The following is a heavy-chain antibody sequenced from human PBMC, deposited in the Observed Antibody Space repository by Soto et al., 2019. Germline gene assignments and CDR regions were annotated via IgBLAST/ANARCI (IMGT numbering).Heavy chain of an antibody. CDR2: INHSGSA. CDR1: GGSFSDYS. CDR3: ARGLFSGDASSGGSYYFDS. J-gene: IGHJ4*02. V-gene: IGHV4-34*01. Sequence: PSETLSLTCAVYGGSFSDYSWTWIRQPPGKALEWIGQINHSGSANYNPSLRSRVIISIGTPKNQFSLELTSVTAADTAVYYCARGLFSGDASSGGSYYFDSWGQGTLVTV. D-gene: IGHD3-10*01.